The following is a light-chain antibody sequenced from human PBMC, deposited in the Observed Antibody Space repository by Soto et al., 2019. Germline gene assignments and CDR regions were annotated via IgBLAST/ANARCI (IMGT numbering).Light chain of an antibody. CDR1: QSISSY. V-gene: IGKV1-39*01. CDR2: AAS. Sequence: DIQMTQSPSSLSASVGDRVTITCRASQSISSYLNWYQQKPGKAPKLLIYAASSLQSGVPSRFSGSGSGTDFTLTISSLQTEDFATYYCQRSYITPHTFGQGTRLEIK. J-gene: IGKJ5*01. CDR3: QRSYITPHT.